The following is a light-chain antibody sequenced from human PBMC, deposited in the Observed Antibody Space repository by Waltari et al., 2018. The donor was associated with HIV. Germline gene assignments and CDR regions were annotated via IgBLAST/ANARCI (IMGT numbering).Light chain of an antibody. CDR3: QSYDSSLTTTV. Sequence: QSVLTLPPSVSGDPGQRVTISCTGSTSNIGAGYEVHWYQQVPGTAPKLLIYGNNNRASGVPDRFSGSKSGTSASLAISGLQAEDEAEYHCQSYDSSLTTTVFGGGTKLTVL. J-gene: IGLJ2*01. CDR2: GNN. CDR1: TSNIGAGYE. V-gene: IGLV1-40*01.